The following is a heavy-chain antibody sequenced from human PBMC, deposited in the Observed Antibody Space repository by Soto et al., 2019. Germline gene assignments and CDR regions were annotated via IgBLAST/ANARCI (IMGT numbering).Heavy chain of an antibody. V-gene: IGHV4-30-4*01. J-gene: IGHJ4*02. D-gene: IGHD2-15*01. CDR2: IYYSGST. CDR3: ARADPSGPLIDY. CDR1: GGSISSGDYY. Sequence: SETLSLTCTVSGGSISSGDYYWSWIRQPPGKGLEWIGYIYYSGSTYYNPSLKSRVTISVDTSKNQFSLKLSSVTAADTAVYYCARADPSGPLIDYWGQGTLVTVSS.